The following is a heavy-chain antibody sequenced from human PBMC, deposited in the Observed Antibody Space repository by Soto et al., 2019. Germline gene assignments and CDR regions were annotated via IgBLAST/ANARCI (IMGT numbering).Heavy chain of an antibody. V-gene: IGHV4-31*03. D-gene: IGHD3-22*01. Sequence: QVQLQESGPGLVKPSQTLSLTCTVSGGSISSGGYYWSWIRQHPGKGLEWIGYIYYSGSTYYNPSLKSRVTISVDTSKNQFSLKLSSVTAADTAVYYCATGFLKTDLDYYDSSGPLGYWGQGTLVTVSS. CDR3: ATGFLKTDLDYYDSSGPLGY. J-gene: IGHJ4*02. CDR2: IYYSGST. CDR1: GGSISSGGYY.